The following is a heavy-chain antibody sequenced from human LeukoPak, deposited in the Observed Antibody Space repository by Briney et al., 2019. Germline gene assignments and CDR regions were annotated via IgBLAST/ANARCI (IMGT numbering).Heavy chain of an antibody. J-gene: IGHJ6*03. CDR2: IYYSGST. V-gene: IGHV4-59*01. CDR3: AGTIAAQIHYYYYYMDV. D-gene: IGHD6-6*01. Sequence: SETLSLTCTVSGGSISSYYWSWIRQPPGKGLEWIGYIYYSGSTNYNPSLKSRVTISVDTSKNQFSLKLSSVTAADTAVYYCAGTIAAQIHYYYYYMDVWGKGTTVTVSS. CDR1: GGSISSYY.